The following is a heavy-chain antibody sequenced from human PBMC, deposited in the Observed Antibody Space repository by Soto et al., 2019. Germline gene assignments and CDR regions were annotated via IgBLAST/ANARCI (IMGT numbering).Heavy chain of an antibody. CDR2: IWYDGSNK. CDR3: ASSWGYCSGGSCDNPDH. V-gene: IGHV3-33*01. J-gene: IGHJ4*02. CDR1: GFTFSSYG. Sequence: QVQLVESGGGVVQPGRSLRLSCAASGFTFSSYGMHWVRQAPGKGLEWVAVIWYDGSNKYYADSVKGRFTISRDNSKNTLYLQMNSLRAEDTAVYYCASSWGYCSGGSCDNPDHCGQGTLVTVSS. D-gene: IGHD2-15*01.